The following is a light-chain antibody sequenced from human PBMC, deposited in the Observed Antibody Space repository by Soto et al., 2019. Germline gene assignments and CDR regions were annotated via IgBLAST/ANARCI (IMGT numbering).Light chain of an antibody. V-gene: IGKV1-39*01. CDR3: QQSCSTPSIT. CDR1: QGIRND. J-gene: IGKJ5*01. CDR2: AAS. Sequence: DIQMTQSPSSLSASVGDRVTITCRASQGIRNDLGWYQQKPGKAPKLLIYAASSLQSGVPSRFSGSGSGTDFTLTISSLQPEDFATYYCQQSCSTPSITFGQGTRLEIK.